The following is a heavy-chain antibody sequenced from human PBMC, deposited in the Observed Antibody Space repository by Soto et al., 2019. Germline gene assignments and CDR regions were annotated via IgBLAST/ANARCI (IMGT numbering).Heavy chain of an antibody. Sequence: ASVKVSCKASGYTFTSYAMHWVRQAPGQRLEWMGWLNAGNGNTKYSQKFQGRVTITADESTSTAYMELSSLRSEDTAVYYCARPAQRRWLQLTKHAFDIWGQGTMVTVSS. CDR2: LNAGNGNT. D-gene: IGHD1-1*01. V-gene: IGHV1-3*01. J-gene: IGHJ3*02. CDR3: ARPAQRRWLQLTKHAFDI. CDR1: GYTFTSYA.